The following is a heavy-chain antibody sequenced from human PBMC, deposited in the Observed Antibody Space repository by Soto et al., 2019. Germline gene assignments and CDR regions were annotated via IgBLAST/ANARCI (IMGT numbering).Heavy chain of an antibody. CDR2: TIPIFGTA. D-gene: IGHD3-9*01. CDR3: ARGPRGGYNILTCYYSGWFDP. J-gene: IGHJ5*02. CDR1: GGTFSSYA. Sequence: QVQLVQSGAEVKKPGSSVKVSCKASGGTFSSYAISWVRQAPGQGLEWMGGTIPIFGTANYAQKFQCRITITADESKSTVHMELSSLGSGDTAVYYFARGPRGGYNILTCYYSGWFDPWGQGTLVTVSS. V-gene: IGHV1-69*01.